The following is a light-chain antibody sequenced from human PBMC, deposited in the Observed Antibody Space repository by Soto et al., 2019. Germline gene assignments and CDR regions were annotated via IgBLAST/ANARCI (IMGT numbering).Light chain of an antibody. CDR3: QQYESYSWT. CDR1: QSISNW. J-gene: IGKJ1*01. V-gene: IGKV1-5*01. Sequence: IRMTQSPSNLSASVVDRVTITCLASQSISNWLAWYQRKPGRAPNLLIYDASSLQSGVPSRFSGSGSGTEFTLTISSLQPDDSATYYCQQYESYSWTFGQGTKVDIK. CDR2: DAS.